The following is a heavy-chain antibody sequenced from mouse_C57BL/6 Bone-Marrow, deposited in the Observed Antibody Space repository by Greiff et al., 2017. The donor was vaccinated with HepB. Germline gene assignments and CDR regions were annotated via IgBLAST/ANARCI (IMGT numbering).Heavy chain of an antibody. CDR3: ARGGGGPDY. V-gene: IGHV1-69*01. CDR2: IDPSDSYT. Sequence: QAQLKQPGAELVMPGASVKLSCKASGYTFTSYWMQWVKQRPGQGLEWIGEIDPSDSYTNYNQKFKGKSTLTVDKSSSTAYMQLSSLTSEDSAVYYCARGGGGPDYWGQGTTLTVSS. CDR1: GYTFTSYW. J-gene: IGHJ2*01.